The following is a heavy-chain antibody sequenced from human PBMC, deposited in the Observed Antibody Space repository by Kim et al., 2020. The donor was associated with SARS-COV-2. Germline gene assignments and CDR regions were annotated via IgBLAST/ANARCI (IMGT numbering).Heavy chain of an antibody. J-gene: IGHJ4*02. CDR1: GGSFSGYY. V-gene: IGHV4-34*01. Sequence: SETLSLTCAVYGGSFSGYYWSWIRQPPGKGLEWIREINHSGSTNYNPSLKSRVTISVDTSKNQFSLKLSSVTAADTAVYYCASSSTSCYAVGYWGQGTLV. CDR2: INHSGST. CDR3: ASSSTSCYAVGY. D-gene: IGHD2-2*01.